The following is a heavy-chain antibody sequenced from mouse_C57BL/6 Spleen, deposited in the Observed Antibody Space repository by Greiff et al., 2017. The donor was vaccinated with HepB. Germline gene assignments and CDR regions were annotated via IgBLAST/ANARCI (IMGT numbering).Heavy chain of an antibody. CDR3: ARPPYYGSSYNYFDV. D-gene: IGHD1-1*01. V-gene: IGHV5-17*01. J-gene: IGHJ1*03. Sequence: EVKVVESGGGLVKPGGSLKLSCAASGFTFSDYGMHWVRQAPEKGLEWVAYISSGSSTIYYADTVKGRFTISRDNAKNTLFLQMTSLRSEDTAMYYCARPPYYGSSYNYFDVWGTGTTVTVSS. CDR2: ISSGSSTI. CDR1: GFTFSDYG.